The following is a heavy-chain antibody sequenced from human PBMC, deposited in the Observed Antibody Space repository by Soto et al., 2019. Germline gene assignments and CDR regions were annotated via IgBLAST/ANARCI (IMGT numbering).Heavy chain of an antibody. J-gene: IGHJ4*02. Sequence: PSETLSLTCAVSGGSISSGGYSWSWIRQPPGKGLEWIGYIYYSGSTNYNPSLKSRVTISVDTSKNQFSLKLSSVTAADTAVYYCASGVDIVATDPPYLDYWGQGTLVTVSS. V-gene: IGHV4-61*08. CDR3: ASGVDIVATDPPYLDY. CDR1: GGSISSGGYS. CDR2: IYYSGST. D-gene: IGHD5-12*01.